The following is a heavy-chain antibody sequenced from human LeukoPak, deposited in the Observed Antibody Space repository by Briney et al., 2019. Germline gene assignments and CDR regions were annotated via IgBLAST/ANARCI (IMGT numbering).Heavy chain of an antibody. V-gene: IGHV1-18*01. CDR1: GYTFTSYG. Sequence: ASVKVSCKASGYTFTSYGISWVRQAPGQGLEWMGWISAYNGNTNYAQKLQGRVTMTTDTFTSTAYMELRSLRSDDTAVYYCARVRELWSIVVVPAAMDYWGQGTLVTVSS. CDR2: ISAYNGNT. J-gene: IGHJ4*02. CDR3: ARVRELWSIVVVPAAMDY. D-gene: IGHD2-2*01.